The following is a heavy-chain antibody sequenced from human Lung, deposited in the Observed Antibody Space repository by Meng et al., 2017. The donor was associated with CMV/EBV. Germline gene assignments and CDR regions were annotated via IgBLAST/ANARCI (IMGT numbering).Heavy chain of an antibody. CDR3: ARHQNGGTYPLDY. CDR2: NYYSGST. CDR1: GGSISTYH. D-gene: IGHD3-16*02. V-gene: IGHV4-59*08. J-gene: IGHJ4*02. Sequence: QVRLQGSRTDLVKPSASLSITCAVSGGSISTYHWSWIRQPPGKGLEWIGNNYYSGSTNYNPSLASRVTISVDSSKNQFSLKLSSVTAADTAVYYCARHQNGGTYPLDYWGQGTLVTVSS.